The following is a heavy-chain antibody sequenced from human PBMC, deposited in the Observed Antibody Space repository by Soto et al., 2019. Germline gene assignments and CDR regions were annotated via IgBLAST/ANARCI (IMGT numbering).Heavy chain of an antibody. CDR3: AREKHPWVAVPVRQLKSTWWFDS. D-gene: IGHD6-19*01. Sequence: QVQLQQWGAGLLKPSETLSLTCGVYGESFSVYYWSWIRQPPGKGLEWIGEIHHSGSTNYNPSLKSQDTISVDTSKNHLSLQLSSVTAADTAVYYCAREKHPWVAVPVRQLKSTWWFDSWGQGTLVTVSS. V-gene: IGHV4-34*01. J-gene: IGHJ5*01. CDR1: GESFSVYY. CDR2: IHHSGST.